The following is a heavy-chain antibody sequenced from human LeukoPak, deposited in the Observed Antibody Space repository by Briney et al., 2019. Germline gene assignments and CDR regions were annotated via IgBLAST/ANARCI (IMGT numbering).Heavy chain of an antibody. Sequence: PGGSLGLSCAASGFTFNSYDMHWVRQAPGKGLEWVAVISYDGSNKYYADSVKGRFNIARDNSKNTLYLQMHRLRAEDTAVYYCATTYYYDTGGYYTGAFDIWGQGTMVTVSS. J-gene: IGHJ3*02. V-gene: IGHV3-30*03. CDR2: ISYDGSNK. D-gene: IGHD3-22*01. CDR3: ATTYYYDTGGYYTGAFDI. CDR1: GFTFNSYD.